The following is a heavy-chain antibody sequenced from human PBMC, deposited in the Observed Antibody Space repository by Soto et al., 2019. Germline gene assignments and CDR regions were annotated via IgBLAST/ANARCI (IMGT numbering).Heavy chain of an antibody. V-gene: IGHV1-18*01. CDR3: PRVRQLVAYFYSDMDV. CDR2: ISAYNGTT. D-gene: IGHD6-6*01. Sequence: VQLLQSGAEVKKPGASVKVSCKASGYTFTNYGITWVRQAPGQGLEWMGWISAYNGTTHYTQRLQGRVTMTTDTAPRTAYMALRGLRSDDTAVYYCPRVRQLVAYFYSDMDVWGKGTTVTVSS. J-gene: IGHJ6*03. CDR1: GYTFTNYG.